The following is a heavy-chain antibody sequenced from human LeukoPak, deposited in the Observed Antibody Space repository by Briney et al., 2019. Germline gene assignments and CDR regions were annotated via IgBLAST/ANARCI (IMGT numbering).Heavy chain of an antibody. V-gene: IGHV1-18*01. CDR1: GYTFTSYG. CDR2: IGAYNGNT. Sequence: GASVKVSCKASGYTFTSYGISWVRQAPGQGLEWMGWIGAYNGNTNYAQKLQGRVTMTTDTSTSTAYMELRSLRSDDTAVYYCARDGDDFWSGYLDWFDPWGQGTLVTVSS. D-gene: IGHD3-3*01. CDR3: ARDGDDFWSGYLDWFDP. J-gene: IGHJ5*02.